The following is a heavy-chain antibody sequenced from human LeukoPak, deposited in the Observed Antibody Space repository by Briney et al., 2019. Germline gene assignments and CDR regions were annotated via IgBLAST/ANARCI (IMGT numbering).Heavy chain of an antibody. CDR1: GFTFSSHG. Sequence: GGSLRLSCAASGFTFSSHGMNWVRQAPGKGLEWVANINQDGSEKYYVNSVKGRFTISRDNAKNSLYLQMNSLRAEDTAVYYCVRDYDVIGETNWGQGTLVTVSS. CDR2: INQDGSEK. J-gene: IGHJ4*02. CDR3: VRDYDVIGETN. D-gene: IGHD2-21*01. V-gene: IGHV3-7*01.